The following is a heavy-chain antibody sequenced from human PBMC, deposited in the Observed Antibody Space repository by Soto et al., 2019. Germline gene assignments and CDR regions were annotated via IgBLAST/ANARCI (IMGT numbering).Heavy chain of an antibody. CDR3: ARDRDWAFDY. J-gene: IGHJ4*02. V-gene: IGHV3-48*04. D-gene: IGHD3-9*01. Sequence: PGGSLRLSCVASGFTFSSYSMVWVRQAPGKGLEWIAYIFATSTTIYYADSVKGRFTVSRDNIQNSLFLLMNSLTADDTAIYYCARDRDWAFDYWGQGT. CDR1: GFTFSSYS. CDR2: IFATSTTI.